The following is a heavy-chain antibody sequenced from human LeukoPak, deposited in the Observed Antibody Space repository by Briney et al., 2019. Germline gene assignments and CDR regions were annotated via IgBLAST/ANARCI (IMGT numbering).Heavy chain of an antibody. Sequence: GGSLRLSCAASGFTFSSYSMNWVRQAPGKGLEWVSSISSSSSYIYYADSVKGRFTITRDNAKNSLYLQMNSLRADDTAVYYCARESGGEDSSGYYGFDAFDIWGQGTMVTVSS. CDR1: GFTFSSYS. D-gene: IGHD3-22*01. CDR3: ARESGGEDSSGYYGFDAFDI. V-gene: IGHV3-21*01. J-gene: IGHJ3*02. CDR2: ISSSSSYI.